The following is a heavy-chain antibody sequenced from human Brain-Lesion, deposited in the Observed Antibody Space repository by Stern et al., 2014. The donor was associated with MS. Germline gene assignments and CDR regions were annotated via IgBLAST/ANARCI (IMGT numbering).Heavy chain of an antibody. Sequence: QLVESGAEVKKPGASVKVSCKASGYTFTGYYIHWVRQAPGQGLEWMGWINPKIGGTNYAQKFQGWVTMTRDTSINTAYMELSRLRSDDTAVYYCATYYYDSTGYNDFWGQGTLVTVSS. V-gene: IGHV1-2*04. D-gene: IGHD3-22*01. CDR3: ATYYYDSTGYNDF. J-gene: IGHJ4*02. CDR2: INPKIGGT. CDR1: GYTFTGYY.